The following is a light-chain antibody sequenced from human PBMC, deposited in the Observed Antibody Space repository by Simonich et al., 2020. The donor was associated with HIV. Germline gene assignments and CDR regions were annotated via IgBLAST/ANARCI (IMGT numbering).Light chain of an antibody. V-gene: IGKV1-5*03. CDR2: KAS. J-gene: IGKJ1*01. CDR3: QQYNNYPKT. Sequence: DIQMTQFPSSLPASVGDRVTITCRASQSIVSWLAWYQQKPGKAPKPLISKASRLQSGFPSRFSGRGSGTDFTLTISSLQPDDFATYYCQQYNNYPKTFGQGTKVEIK. CDR1: QSIVSW.